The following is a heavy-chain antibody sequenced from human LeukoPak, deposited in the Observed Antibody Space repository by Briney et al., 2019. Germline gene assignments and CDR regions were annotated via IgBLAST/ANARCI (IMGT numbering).Heavy chain of an antibody. J-gene: IGHJ3*02. CDR1: GGSFSGYY. CDR3: ARGGIITPEDI. CDR2: INHSGST. V-gene: IGHV4-34*01. D-gene: IGHD3-22*01. Sequence: SETLSLTCAVYGGSFSGYYWSWIRQPPGKGLEWIGEINHSGSTNYNPSLKSRVTISVDTSKNQFPLKLSSVTAADTAVYYCARGGIITPEDIWGQGTMVTVSS.